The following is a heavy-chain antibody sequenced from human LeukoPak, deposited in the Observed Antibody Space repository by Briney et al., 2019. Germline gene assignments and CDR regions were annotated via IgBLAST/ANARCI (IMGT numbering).Heavy chain of an antibody. J-gene: IGHJ4*02. V-gene: IGHV3-49*04. Sequence: GGSLRLSCAASGFTFSSYSMNWVRQAPGKGLEWVGFIRSKAYGGTTEYAASAKGRFTISRDDSKSIAYLQMNSLKTEDTAVYYCTRDPGYGDYSLDYWGQGTLVTVSS. CDR3: TRDPGYGDYSLDY. CDR2: IRSKAYGGTT. D-gene: IGHD4-17*01. CDR1: GFTFSSYS.